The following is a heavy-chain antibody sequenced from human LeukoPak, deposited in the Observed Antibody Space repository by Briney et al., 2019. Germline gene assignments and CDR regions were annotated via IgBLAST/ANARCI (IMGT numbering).Heavy chain of an antibody. D-gene: IGHD6-13*01. Sequence: GESLKISCKGSGYSFTTYWIGWVRQMPGKGLEWMGIIYPGDSDTRYSPSFQGQVTISADKSISTAYLQWSSLKASDTAIYYCARSYSSSWSGFDPWGQGTLVAVSS. CDR3: ARSYSSSWSGFDP. CDR1: GYSFTTYW. CDR2: IYPGDSDT. V-gene: IGHV5-51*01. J-gene: IGHJ5*02.